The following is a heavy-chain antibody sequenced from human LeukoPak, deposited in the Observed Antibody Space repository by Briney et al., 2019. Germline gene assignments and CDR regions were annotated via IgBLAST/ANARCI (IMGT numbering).Heavy chain of an antibody. CDR1: GFTFSNYA. CDR3: AKGGGAAYYYHMDV. CDR2: ITGSGGST. Sequence: GGSLRLSCAASGFTFSNYAMTWVRQAPGKGLEWVSSITGSGGSTYYADSVKGRFTISRDNSKNTLYLHMNGLRAEDTAVYYCAKGGGAAYYYHMDVWGKGTTVTVSS. V-gene: IGHV3-23*01. D-gene: IGHD1-26*01. J-gene: IGHJ6*03.